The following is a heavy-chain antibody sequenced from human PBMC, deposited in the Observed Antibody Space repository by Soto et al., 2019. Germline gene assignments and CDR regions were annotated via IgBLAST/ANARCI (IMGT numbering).Heavy chain of an antibody. CDR2: ISRGETAT. J-gene: IGHJ4*02. CDR1: EFTFSDYA. CDR3: ATVATSGYYTSDF. V-gene: IGHV3-48*01. D-gene: IGHD3-22*01. Sequence: EVQLVESGGGLVQPGESLRLSCVASEFTFSDYAFNWVRQAPGKGLEWVSYISRGETATYTNFVKGRFTISRDNAKNSLSLQMNSLRVEDTAMYYCATVATSGYYTSDFWGQGTLVTVSS.